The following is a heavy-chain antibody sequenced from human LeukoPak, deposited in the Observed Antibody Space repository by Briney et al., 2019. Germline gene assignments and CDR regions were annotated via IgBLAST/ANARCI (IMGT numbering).Heavy chain of an antibody. J-gene: IGHJ4*02. CDR3: AKDYGPHCGGDCAYFDY. V-gene: IGHV3-30*18. Sequence: PGGSLRLSCAASGFTFSSYGMHWVRQAPGKGLEWVAVISYDGSNKYYADSVKGRFTISRDNSENTLYLQMNSLRAEDTAVYYCAKDYGPHCGGDCAYFDYWGQGTLVTVSS. CDR1: GFTFSSYG. D-gene: IGHD2-21*02. CDR2: ISYDGSNK.